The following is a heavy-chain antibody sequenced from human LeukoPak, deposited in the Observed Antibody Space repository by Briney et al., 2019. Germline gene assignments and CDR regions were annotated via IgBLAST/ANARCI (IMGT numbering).Heavy chain of an antibody. CDR2: INPSTGST. D-gene: IGHD1-26*01. J-gene: IGHJ4*02. V-gene: IGHV1-46*01. CDR3: ARSLEGGSYTVDS. Sequence: ASVKVSCKASGYTFTSHSVHWVRQAPGQGLEWMGIINPSTGSTTYAQKLQGRVSMTRDTSTSTVYMELSSPTSEDTAVYYCARSLEGGSYTVDSWGQGTLVIVSS. CDR1: GYTFTSHS.